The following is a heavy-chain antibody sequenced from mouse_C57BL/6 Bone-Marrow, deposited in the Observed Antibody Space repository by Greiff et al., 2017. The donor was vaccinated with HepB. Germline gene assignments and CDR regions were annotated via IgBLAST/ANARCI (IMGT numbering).Heavy chain of an antibody. CDR3: AREGTAQVLAY. J-gene: IGHJ3*01. Sequence: EVMLVESGGGLVKPGGSLKLSCAASGFTFSDYGMHWVRQAPEKGLEWVAYISSGSSTIYYADTVKGRFTISRDNAKNTLFLQMTSLRSEDTAMYYCAREGTAQVLAYWGQGTLVTVSA. D-gene: IGHD3-2*02. CDR1: GFTFSDYG. CDR2: ISSGSSTI. V-gene: IGHV5-17*01.